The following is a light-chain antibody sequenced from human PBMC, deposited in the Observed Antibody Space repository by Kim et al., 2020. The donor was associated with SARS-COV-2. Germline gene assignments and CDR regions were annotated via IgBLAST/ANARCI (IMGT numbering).Light chain of an antibody. Sequence: QSVLTQPPSVSGAPGQRVTISCTGSSSNIGAGYDVHGYQQLPGTAPKLLIYGNSNRPSGVPDRFSGSKSGTSASLAITGLQAEDEADYYCQSYDSSLSGWVFGGGTPLTVL. V-gene: IGLV1-40*01. J-gene: IGLJ3*02. CDR1: SSNIGAGYD. CDR3: QSYDSSLSGWV. CDR2: GNS.